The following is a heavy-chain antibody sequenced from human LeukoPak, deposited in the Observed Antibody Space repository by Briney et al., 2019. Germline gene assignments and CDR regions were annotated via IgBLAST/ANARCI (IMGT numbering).Heavy chain of an antibody. J-gene: IGHJ4*02. V-gene: IGHV3-66*01. CDR2: ISGSGGST. D-gene: IGHD3-3*01. CDR1: GFTVSNNY. Sequence: PGGSLRLSCVASGFTVSNNYMSWVRQAPGKGLEWVSAISGSGGSTYYADSVKGRFTISRDNSKNTLYLQMNSLRAEDTAVYYCARDRRGVGGTFDYWGQGTLVTVSS. CDR3: ARDRRGVGGTFDY.